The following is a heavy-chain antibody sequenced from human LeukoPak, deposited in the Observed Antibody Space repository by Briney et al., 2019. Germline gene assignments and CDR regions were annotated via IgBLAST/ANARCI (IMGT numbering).Heavy chain of an antibody. Sequence: GGSLRLSCAASGFTVSSNYMSWVRQAPGKGLEWVSVIYSGGSTYYADSVKGRFTISRDNAKNSLYLQMNSLRAEDTAVYYCARSIIGEIAAACDYWGQGTLVTVSS. CDR3: ARSIIGEIAAACDY. CDR2: IYSGGST. D-gene: IGHD6-13*01. CDR1: GFTVSSNY. J-gene: IGHJ4*02. V-gene: IGHV3-66*01.